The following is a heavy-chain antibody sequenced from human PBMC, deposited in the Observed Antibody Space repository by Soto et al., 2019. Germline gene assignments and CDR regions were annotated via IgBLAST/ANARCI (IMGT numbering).Heavy chain of an antibody. CDR1: GFTFSSYA. CDR3: AKGGITMVRGVKPRRYYYYYYMDV. D-gene: IGHD3-10*01. CDR2: ISGSGGST. V-gene: IGHV3-23*01. J-gene: IGHJ6*03. Sequence: GGSLRLSCAASGFTFSSYAMSWVRQAPGKGLEWVSAISGSGGSTYYADSVKGRFTISRNNSKNTLYLQMNSLRAEDTAVYYCAKGGITMVRGVKPRRYYYYYYMDVWGKGTTVTVSS.